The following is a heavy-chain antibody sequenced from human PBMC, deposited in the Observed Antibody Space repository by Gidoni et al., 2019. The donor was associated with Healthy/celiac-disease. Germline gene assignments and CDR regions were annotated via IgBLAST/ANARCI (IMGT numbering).Heavy chain of an antibody. CDR2: INPNSGGT. CDR1: GYTFTGYY. D-gene: IGHD3-3*01. V-gene: IGHV1-2*02. CDR3: ARVVGYYDFWSGYPEGNAFDI. Sequence: QVQLVQSGAEVKKPGASVKVSCKASGYTFTGYYMHWVRQAPGQGLAWMGWINPNSGGTNYAQKFQGRVTMTRDTAISTAYMELSRLRSDDTAVYYCARVVGYYDFWSGYPEGNAFDIWGQGTMVTVSS. J-gene: IGHJ3*02.